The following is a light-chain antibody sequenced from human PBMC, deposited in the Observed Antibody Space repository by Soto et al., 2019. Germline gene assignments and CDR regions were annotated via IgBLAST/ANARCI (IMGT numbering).Light chain of an antibody. CDR1: QSVSSRS. V-gene: IGKV3-20*01. CDR2: GAS. CDR3: QQYGSSPET. J-gene: IGKJ1*01. Sequence: EIVLTQSPGTLSLSPGERATLSCRASQSVSSRSLAWYQQKPGQAPRLLLYGASSRATGVPDRFSGSGSGXXXXLTISRLEPEDXAVYYCQQYGSSPETFGQGTKVEIK.